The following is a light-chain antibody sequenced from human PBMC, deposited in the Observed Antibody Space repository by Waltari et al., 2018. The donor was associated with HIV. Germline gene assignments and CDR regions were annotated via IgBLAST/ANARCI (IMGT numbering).Light chain of an antibody. Sequence: QSALTQPRSVSGSPGQSVTISCTGTSSDAGCYNYVSWYQQHPGKAPNLVIYDVSKRPSGVPDRFSGSKSANTASLSISGPQAEDEADYYCCSYAGGDTYVFGTGTKLTVL. CDR2: DVS. CDR1: SSDAGCYNY. CDR3: CSYAGGDTYV. V-gene: IGLV2-11*01. J-gene: IGLJ2*01.